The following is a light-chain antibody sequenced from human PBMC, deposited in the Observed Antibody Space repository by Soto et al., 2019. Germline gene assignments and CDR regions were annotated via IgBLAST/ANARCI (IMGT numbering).Light chain of an antibody. CDR2: GAS. CDR3: QQYNNWPPYS. V-gene: IGKV3-15*01. J-gene: IGKJ2*01. CDR1: QSVSSN. Sequence: EIVMTQSPATLSVSPGERATLSCRANQSVSSNLAWYQQKPGQAPRLLIYGASTRATGIPARFSGSGSGTEFTLTISSLQSENFAIYYCQQYNNWPPYSFGRGPSWRSN.